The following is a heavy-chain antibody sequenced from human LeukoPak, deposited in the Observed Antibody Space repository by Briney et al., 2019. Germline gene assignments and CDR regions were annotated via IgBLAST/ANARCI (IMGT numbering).Heavy chain of an antibody. CDR1: GGTYKNKA. Sequence: PGGTLRLTWAATGGTYKNKAKHKHRQTPNKEPERETEITYDGSNKYYADSVKGRFTISRDNSKNTLYLQMNSLRAEDTAVYYCARGLDTTVTTFYDYWGQGTLVTVSS. D-gene: IGHD4-17*01. CDR3: ARGLDTTVTTFYDY. V-gene: IGHV3-30*01. J-gene: IGHJ4*02. CDR2: ITYDGSNK.